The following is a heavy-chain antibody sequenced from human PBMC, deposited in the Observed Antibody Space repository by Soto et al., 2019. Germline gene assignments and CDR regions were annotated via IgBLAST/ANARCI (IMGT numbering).Heavy chain of an antibody. CDR2: ISAYNGNT. J-gene: IGHJ4*02. CDR3: ARETKEMTTVTTYYFDY. D-gene: IGHD4-17*01. CDR1: GYTFTSYG. Sequence: ASVKVSCKASGYTFTSYGISWVRQAPGQGLEWMGWISAYNGNTNYAQKLQGRVTMTTDTSTSTAYMELRSLRSDDTAVYYCARETKEMTTVTTYYFDYWGQGTLVTVSS. V-gene: IGHV1-18*01.